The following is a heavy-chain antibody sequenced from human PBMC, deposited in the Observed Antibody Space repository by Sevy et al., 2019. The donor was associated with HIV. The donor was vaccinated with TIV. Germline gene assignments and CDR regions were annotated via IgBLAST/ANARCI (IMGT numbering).Heavy chain of an antibody. Sequence: GGSLRLSCAASGFTFSTYSMNWVRQAPGRGLEWVSYIGSSGNAMYYVDSVKGRFTTSRDNAKNSLFLQMNSLRAEETAVYYCARALSDYDRHFYYYGMDVWGQGTTVTVSS. CDR2: IGSSGNAM. CDR1: GFTFSTYS. CDR3: ARALSDYDRHFYYYGMDV. V-gene: IGHV3-48*01. J-gene: IGHJ6*02. D-gene: IGHD5-12*01.